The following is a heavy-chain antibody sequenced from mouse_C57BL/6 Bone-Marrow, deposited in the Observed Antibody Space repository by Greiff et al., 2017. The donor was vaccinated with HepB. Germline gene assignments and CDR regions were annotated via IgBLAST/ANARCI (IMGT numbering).Heavy chain of an antibody. J-gene: IGHJ3*01. V-gene: IGHV5-6*02. Sequence: DVMLVESGGDLVKPGGSLKLSCAASGFTFSSYGMSWVRQTPDKRLEWVATISSGGSYTYYPDSVKGRFTISRDNAKNTLYLQMSSLKSEDTAMYYCARQSGERFAYWGQGTLVTVSA. CDR3: ARQSGERFAY. CDR1: GFTFSSYG. D-gene: IGHD4-1*01. CDR2: ISSGGSYT.